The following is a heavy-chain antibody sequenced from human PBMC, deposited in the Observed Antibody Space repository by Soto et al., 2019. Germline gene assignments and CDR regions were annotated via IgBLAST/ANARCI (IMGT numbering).Heavy chain of an antibody. D-gene: IGHD6-13*01. J-gene: IGHJ6*02. Sequence: EVQLVESGGGLVHPGGSLRLSCVDSGFTFSSYWMSWVRQAPVKGLEWVGNIKQDGSEENYVDSLKGRFTISRDNAKNSMYLQMNSLRAEDTAVYYCARIAATGRGWDVWGQGTTVVVSS. CDR3: ARIAATGRGWDV. CDR2: IKQDGSEE. CDR1: GFTFSSYW. V-gene: IGHV3-7*01.